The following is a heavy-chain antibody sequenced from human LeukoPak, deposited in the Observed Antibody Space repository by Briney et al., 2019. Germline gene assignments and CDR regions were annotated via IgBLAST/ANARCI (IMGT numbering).Heavy chain of an antibody. D-gene: IGHD6-19*01. CDR1: GFTFSSYA. Sequence: GGSLRLSCAASGFTFSSYAMSWVRQAPGKGLEWVSAISGSGGSTYYADSVKGRFTTSRDNSKNTLYLQMNSLRAEDTAVYYCATGIAVAGTFSLDYWGQGTLVTVSS. CDR3: ATGIAVAGTFSLDY. V-gene: IGHV3-23*01. J-gene: IGHJ4*02. CDR2: ISGSGGST.